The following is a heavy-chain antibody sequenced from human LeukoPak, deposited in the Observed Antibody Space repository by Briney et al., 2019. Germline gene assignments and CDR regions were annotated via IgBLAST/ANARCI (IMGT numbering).Heavy chain of an antibody. CDR3: ARRYRAYDVSTFLDS. V-gene: IGHV4-34*01. Sequence: SETLSLTCAVYGASFSGYYWSWIRQSPGKGLEWIGEINHSGSTNYNPSLKSRISISVDTSKNQFSLKLSSVTAADTAVYYCARRYRAYDVSTFLDSWGQGTPVTVSS. CDR1: GASFSGYY. J-gene: IGHJ4*02. D-gene: IGHD5-12*01. CDR2: INHSGST.